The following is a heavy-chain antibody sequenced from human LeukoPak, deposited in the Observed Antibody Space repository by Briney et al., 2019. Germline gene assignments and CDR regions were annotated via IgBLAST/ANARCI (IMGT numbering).Heavy chain of an antibody. CDR1: GYYISSGYY. J-gene: IGHJ4*02. CDR2: IYTSGST. V-gene: IGHV4-4*07. Sequence: PSETLSLTCAVSGYYISSGYYWGWIRQPAGKGLEWIGRIYTSGSTNYNPSLKSRVTMSVDTSKNQFSLKLSSVTAADTAVYYCARSYYDFWSGYDYWGQGTLVTVSS. D-gene: IGHD3-3*01. CDR3: ARSYYDFWSGYDY.